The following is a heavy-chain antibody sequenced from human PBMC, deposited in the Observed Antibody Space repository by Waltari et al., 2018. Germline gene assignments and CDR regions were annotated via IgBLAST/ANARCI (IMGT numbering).Heavy chain of an antibody. D-gene: IGHD3-10*02. CDR1: GGSIRRICYY. CDR2: VYYSGST. J-gene: IGHJ4*02. V-gene: IGHV4-39*01. CDR3: ARCSGTYYSDFDY. Sequence: QLQLQESGPGLVKPSETLSLTCTVPGGSIRRICYYWGWVRQPPGKGLEWIGSVYYSGSTYYNPSLKSRVTISVDTSKNQFSLKLRSVTAADTAVYFCARCSGTYYSDFDYWGQGTLVIVSS.